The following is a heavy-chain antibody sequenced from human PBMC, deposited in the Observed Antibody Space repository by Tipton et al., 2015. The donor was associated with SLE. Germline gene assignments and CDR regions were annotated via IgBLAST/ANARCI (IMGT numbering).Heavy chain of an antibody. V-gene: IGHV3-11*06. CDR1: GFTFSDYY. CDR3: AREIVILSPGDY. Sequence: GSLRLSCAASGFTFSDYYMSWIRQAPGKGLEWVSYISSSSSYTNYADSVKGRFTISRDNSKNTLYLQMNSLRAEDTAVYYCAREIVILSPGDYWGQGTLVTVSS. D-gene: IGHD2-15*01. J-gene: IGHJ4*02. CDR2: ISSSSSYT.